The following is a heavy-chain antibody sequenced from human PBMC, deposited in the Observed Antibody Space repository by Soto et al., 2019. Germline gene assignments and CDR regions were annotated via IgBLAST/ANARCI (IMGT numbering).Heavy chain of an antibody. CDR3: ARDCSSTNCYIPDY. D-gene: IGHD2-2*02. CDR1: GFSISSGYY. Sequence: SETLSLTCTVSGFSISSGYYWVWIRQPPGKGLEWIGSISHTGSTYYNPSLKSRVTISVDTSKNQFSLRLRSVTAADTAVYYCARDCSSTNCYIPDYWGQGALVTVSS. J-gene: IGHJ4*02. CDR2: ISHTGST. V-gene: IGHV4-38-2*02.